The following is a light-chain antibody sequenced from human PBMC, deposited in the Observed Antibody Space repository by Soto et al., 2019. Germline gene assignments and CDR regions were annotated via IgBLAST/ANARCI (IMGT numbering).Light chain of an antibody. J-gene: IGKJ2*01. V-gene: IGKV3-20*01. CDR3: QQYGSSPPHT. Sequence: EVVLTQSPGTLSLSPGERATLSCRASQSVSNKYLAWYQQKPGQAPRLLIFGSSDRSTGIPDRFSGSGCGTDFTLIISRLEPEDFAVYYCQQYGSSPPHTFGQGTKLEIK. CDR1: QSVSNKY. CDR2: GSS.